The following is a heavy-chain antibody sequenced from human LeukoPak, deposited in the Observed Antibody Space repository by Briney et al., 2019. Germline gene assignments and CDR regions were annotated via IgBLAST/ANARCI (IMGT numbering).Heavy chain of an antibody. CDR2: ISANDGNT. Sequence: ASVKVSCKASGYTFTSYGISWVRQAPGQGLEWMGWISANDGNTDYPQKLQGRVAMTTDTSTSTAYMELRSLRSDDTAVYYCARESHVTREDYWGQGTLVTVSS. CDR1: GYTFTSYG. D-gene: IGHD3-10*01. V-gene: IGHV1-18*01. CDR3: ARESHVTREDY. J-gene: IGHJ4*02.